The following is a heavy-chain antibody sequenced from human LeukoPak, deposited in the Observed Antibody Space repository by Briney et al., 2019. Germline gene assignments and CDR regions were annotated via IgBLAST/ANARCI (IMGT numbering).Heavy chain of an antibody. V-gene: IGHV1-69*13. J-gene: IGHJ3*02. CDR1: GGTFSSYA. Sequence: ASVKVSCKASGGTFSSYAISWVRQAPGQGLEWMGGIIPIFGTANYAQKFQGRVTITADESTSTAYMELSSLRSEDTAVCYCARDTERPYCSSTSCYGAFDIWGQGTMVTVSS. CDR3: ARDTERPYCSSTSCYGAFDI. CDR2: IIPIFGTA. D-gene: IGHD2-2*01.